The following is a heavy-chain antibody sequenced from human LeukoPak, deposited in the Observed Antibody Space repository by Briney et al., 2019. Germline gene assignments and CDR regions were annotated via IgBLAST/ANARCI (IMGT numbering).Heavy chain of an antibody. V-gene: IGHV6-1*01. CDR3: AREDCSGGSCYGGFDC. J-gene: IGHJ4*02. D-gene: IGHD2-15*01. Sequence: SQTLSLTCAISGDSVSSNSAAWNWIRQSPSRGLEWLGRTCQRSKWYTDYALSVKSRITINPDTSKNQFSLQLNSVTPEDTAVYYCAREDCSGGSCYGGFDCWGQGTLVTGSS. CDR2: TCQRSKWYT. CDR1: GDSVSSNSAA.